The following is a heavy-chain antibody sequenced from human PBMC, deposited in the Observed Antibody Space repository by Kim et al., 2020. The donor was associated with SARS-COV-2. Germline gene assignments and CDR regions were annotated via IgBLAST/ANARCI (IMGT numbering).Heavy chain of an antibody. V-gene: IGHV1-18*01. CDR2: ISAYNGNT. CDR1: GYTFTSYG. J-gene: IGHJ4*02. Sequence: ASVKVSCKASGYTFTSYGISWVRQAPGQGLEWMGWISAYNGNTNYAQKLQGRVTMTTDTSTSTAYMELRSLRSDDTAVYYCAITPYYDFWSGYYADYWGQGTLVTVSS. CDR3: AITPYYDFWSGYYADY. D-gene: IGHD3-3*01.